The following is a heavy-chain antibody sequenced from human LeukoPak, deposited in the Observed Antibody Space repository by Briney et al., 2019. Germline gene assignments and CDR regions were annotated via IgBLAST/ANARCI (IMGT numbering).Heavy chain of an antibody. CDR1: GFTFTTYA. V-gene: IGHV3-23*01. Sequence: GGSLRLSCAASGFTFTTYAMSWVRQASGKGLEWVSSVSGNGHHTYYADSVKGRFIISSDNFKNMVFLQMNSLRVEDTALYYCVKAVDSGGYNFERGANYWGLGTLVTVSS. CDR2: VSGNGHHT. J-gene: IGHJ4*02. CDR3: VKAVDSGGYNFERGANY. D-gene: IGHD3-22*01.